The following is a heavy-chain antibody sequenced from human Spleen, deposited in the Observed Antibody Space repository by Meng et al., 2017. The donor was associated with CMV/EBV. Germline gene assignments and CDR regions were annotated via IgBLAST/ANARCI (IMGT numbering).Heavy chain of an antibody. V-gene: IGHV4-39*07. CDR1: GGSVSNNNYY. CDR2: IYYSGST. D-gene: IGHD3/OR15-3a*01. J-gene: IGHJ4*02. Sequence: SETLSLTCTVSGGSVSNNNYYWNWIRQTPGKGLEWIGSIYYSGSTYYNPSLKSRVTISVDTSKNQFSLRLNSVTAADTAMYYCASLHFGPKDSFDSWGQGTRVTVSS. CDR3: ASLHFGPKDSFDS.